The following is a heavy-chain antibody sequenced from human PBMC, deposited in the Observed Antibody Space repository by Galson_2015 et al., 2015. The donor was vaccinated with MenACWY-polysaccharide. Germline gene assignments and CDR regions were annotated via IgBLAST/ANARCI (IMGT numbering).Heavy chain of an antibody. Sequence: SLRLSCAGSGSRFSNSGIHWVRPAPGMGLEGVAVIQYDGSIKAYADSVKGRFTISRDNSKNTVFLEMNTLGAEDTAVYYCAREGCRIVFRACDIGVQGTMVTVSS. V-gene: IGHV3-33*01. CDR2: IQYDGSIK. J-gene: IGHJ3*02. D-gene: IGHD2-15*01. CDR1: GSRFSNSG. CDR3: AREGCRIVFRACDI.